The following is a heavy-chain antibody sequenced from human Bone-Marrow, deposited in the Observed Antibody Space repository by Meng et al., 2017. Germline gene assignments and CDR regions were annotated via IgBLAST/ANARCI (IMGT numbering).Heavy chain of an antibody. CDR3: AREXXTXRFSVGRGKWFDP. V-gene: IGHV4-31*01. D-gene: IGHD3-3*01. CDR2: IYYSGTT. J-gene: IGHJ5*02. CDR1: GGSICSGGYN. Sequence: SPELVVPHPPLPPTCTVSGGSICSGGYNWVWLRQHPGKGLEWIGYIYYSGTTYYNPSLSSLVTISVDTSKNQFSLNLSSVTAADTAXYXXAREXXTXRFSVGRGKWFDPWGQGTLVTVSX.